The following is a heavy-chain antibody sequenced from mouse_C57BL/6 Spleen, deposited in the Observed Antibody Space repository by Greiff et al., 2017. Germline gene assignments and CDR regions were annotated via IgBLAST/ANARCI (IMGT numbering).Heavy chain of an antibody. J-gene: IGHJ1*03. CDR2: IDPSDSYT. CDR1: GYTFTSYW. V-gene: IGHV1-69*01. D-gene: IGHD1-1*01. Sequence: QVQLQQSGAELVMPGASVKLSCKASGYTFTSYWMHWVKQRPGQGLEWIGEIDPSDSYTNYNQKFKGKSTLTVDKSSSTAYMQLSSLTSEDSAVYYCARGSSGSSPLGVWGTGTTVTVSS. CDR3: ARGSSGSSPLGV.